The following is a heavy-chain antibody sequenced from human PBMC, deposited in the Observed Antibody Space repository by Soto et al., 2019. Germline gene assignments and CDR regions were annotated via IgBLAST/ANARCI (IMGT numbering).Heavy chain of an antibody. D-gene: IGHD5-12*01. CDR1: GITFRLDG. CDR2: ISFDGSNQ. V-gene: IGHV3-30*18. Sequence: PGESLRLSCAPSGITFRLDGMSCNRQTPGDGLVVAAFISFDGSNQNYEDSVKGRFPVSRDNSNRTMSMQMDSPRPEDTAVYYCAKEVFTGYDYKSFHYHVVDVWGPGTTVTVSS. CDR3: AKEVFTGYDYKSFHYHVVDV. J-gene: IGHJ6*02.